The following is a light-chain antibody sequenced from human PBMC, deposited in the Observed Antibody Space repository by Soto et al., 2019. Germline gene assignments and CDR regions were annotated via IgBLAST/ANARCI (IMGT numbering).Light chain of an antibody. CDR1: QNFTSNC. J-gene: IGKJ4*01. CDR2: GAS. Sequence: EIGLTQSPATLSMSLGAGATLSCTASQNFTSNCLAWYQQKAGQSPRLLIFGASNRAFGIPDRFSGSWSATDFTLTIDRLEPTDFAVYYCQQYGSYPLTFGGGTKVDIK. CDR3: QQYGSYPLT. V-gene: IGKV3-20*01.